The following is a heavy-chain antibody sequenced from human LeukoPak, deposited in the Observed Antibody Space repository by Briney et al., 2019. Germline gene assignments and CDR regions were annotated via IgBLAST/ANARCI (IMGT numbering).Heavy chain of an antibody. CDR1: GGSISSSSHY. J-gene: IGHJ4*02. CDR2: IYHSGST. V-gene: IGHV4-39*01. Sequence: SETLSLTCTVSGGSISSSSHYWGWVRQPPGKGLEWIGNIYHSGSTYYNPSVKSRVTISVDTSKNQFSPKLSSVTAADTAVYYCARPVRSYYGSGTYGVDWGQGTLVTVSS. D-gene: IGHD3-10*01. CDR3: ARPVRSYYGSGTYGVD.